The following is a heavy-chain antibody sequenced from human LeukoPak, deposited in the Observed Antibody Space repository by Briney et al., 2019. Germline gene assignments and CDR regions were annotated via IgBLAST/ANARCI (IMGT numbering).Heavy chain of an antibody. V-gene: IGHV4-59*11. CDR2: IYYSGST. Sequence: PSETLSLTCTVSGGSISSHYWSWIRQPPGKGLEWIGYIYYSGSTNYNPSLKSRVTISVDTSKNQFSLKLSSVTAADTAVYYCARGYDFWSGYPPRPRDWFDPWGQGTLVTVSS. CDR1: GGSISSHY. J-gene: IGHJ5*02. D-gene: IGHD3-3*01. CDR3: ARGYDFWSGYPPRPRDWFDP.